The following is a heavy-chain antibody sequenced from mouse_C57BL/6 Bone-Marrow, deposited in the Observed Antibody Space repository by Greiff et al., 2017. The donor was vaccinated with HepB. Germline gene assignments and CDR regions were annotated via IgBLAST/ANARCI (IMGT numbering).Heavy chain of an antibody. Sequence: VQLQQSGAELVRPGASVKLSCTASGFNIKDDYMHWVKQRPEQGLEWIGWIFPENGDTEYASKFQGKATITADKSSRTAYMLLSSLTSEDSAVYFCASSGYGFAYWGQGTLVTVSA. D-gene: IGHD3-2*02. J-gene: IGHJ3*01. CDR3: ASSGYGFAY. CDR1: GFNIKDDY. V-gene: IGHV14-4*01. CDR2: IFPENGDT.